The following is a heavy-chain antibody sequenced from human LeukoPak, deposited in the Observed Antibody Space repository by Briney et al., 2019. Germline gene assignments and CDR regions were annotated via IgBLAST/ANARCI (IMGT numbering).Heavy chain of an antibody. Sequence: GASVKVSCKASGYTFTSYGISWVRQAPGQGLEWMGWISAYNGNTNYAQKLQGRVTMTTDTSTSTAYMELRSLRSDDTAVYYCARVGGLTMVRDPFDYWGQGTLVTVSS. J-gene: IGHJ4*02. D-gene: IGHD3-10*01. CDR2: ISAYNGNT. CDR3: ARVGGLTMVRDPFDY. V-gene: IGHV1-18*01. CDR1: GYTFTSYG.